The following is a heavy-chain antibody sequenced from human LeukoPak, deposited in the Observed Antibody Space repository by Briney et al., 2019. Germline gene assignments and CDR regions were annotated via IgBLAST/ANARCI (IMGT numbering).Heavy chain of an antibody. D-gene: IGHD3-10*01. Sequence: SQTLSLTCAVSGGSISSGGYSWSWIRQPPGKGLEWIGYIYHSGSTYYNPSLKSRVTISVDRSKNQFSLKLSSVTAADTAVYYCARAEQLLWFGESSSGAFDIWGQGKMVTVSS. CDR1: GGSISSGGYS. CDR2: IYHSGST. J-gene: IGHJ3*02. V-gene: IGHV4-30-2*01. CDR3: ARAEQLLWFGESSSGAFDI.